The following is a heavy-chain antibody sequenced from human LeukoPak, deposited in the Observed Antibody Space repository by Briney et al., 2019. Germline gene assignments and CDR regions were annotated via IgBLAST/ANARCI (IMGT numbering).Heavy chain of an antibody. CDR2: INAANGHT. Sequence: ASVKVSCKASGGTFSSYAISWVRQAPGQGLEWMGWINAANGHTKYSQEFQDRITITRDTFATTAYMELSNLRSEDMALYYCARGRGPPNSNRDFYYYYYMDVWGTGTTVTVSS. D-gene: IGHD6-13*01. V-gene: IGHV1-3*03. CDR3: ARGRGPPNSNRDFYYYYYMDV. CDR1: GGTFSSYA. J-gene: IGHJ6*03.